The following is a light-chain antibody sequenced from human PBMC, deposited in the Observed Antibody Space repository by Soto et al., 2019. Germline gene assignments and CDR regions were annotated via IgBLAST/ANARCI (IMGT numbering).Light chain of an antibody. CDR3: QQHNQWPIT. J-gene: IGKJ5*01. V-gene: IGKV1-39*01. CDR2: KAS. Sequence: DIQMTQSPSSLSASVGDRVTITCRASQSISSYLNWYQQKPGKAPKLLIYKASTLKSGVPSRFSGSGSGTEFTLTINSLQSEDSAVYYCQQHNQWPITFGQGTRLEIK. CDR1: QSISSY.